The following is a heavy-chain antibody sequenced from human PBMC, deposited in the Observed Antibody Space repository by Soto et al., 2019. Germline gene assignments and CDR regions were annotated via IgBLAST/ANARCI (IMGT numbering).Heavy chain of an antibody. J-gene: IGHJ4*02. Sequence: SGESLKISCKGSGYRFTNSWITWVRQMPGKGLEWMGRIDPSDSYTNYSPSFQGHVTISVDKSISTAYLQWSSLKASDTAIYYCARLGYGYYFDYWGQGTLVTVSS. CDR1: GYRFTNSW. V-gene: IGHV5-10-1*01. D-gene: IGHD1-1*01. CDR3: ARLGYGYYFDY. CDR2: IDPSDSYT.